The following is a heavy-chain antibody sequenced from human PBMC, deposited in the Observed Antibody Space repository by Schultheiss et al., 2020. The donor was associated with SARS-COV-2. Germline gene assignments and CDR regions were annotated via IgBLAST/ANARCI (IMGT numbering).Heavy chain of an antibody. CDR2: IWYDGSNK. D-gene: IGHD3-22*01. J-gene: IGHJ1*01. Sequence: GALRLSCAASGFTFSSYAMHWVRQAPGKGLEWVAVIWYDGSNKYYADSVKGRFTISRDNSKNTLYLQMNSLRAEDTAVYYCARVTYYYDSSGYYEKYFQHWGQGTLVTVSS. CDR3: ARVTYYYDSSGYYEKYFQH. V-gene: IGHV3-30*04. CDR1: GFTFSSYA.